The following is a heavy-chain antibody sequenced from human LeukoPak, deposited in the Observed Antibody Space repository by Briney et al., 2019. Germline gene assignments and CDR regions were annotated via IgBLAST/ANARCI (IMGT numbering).Heavy chain of an antibody. J-gene: IGHJ4*02. Sequence: GGSLRLSCAASGFTFSSYSMNWVRQAPGKGLEWVSSISSSSSYIYYAASVRGRFTISRDTSRSTLYLQMNSLRAEDAAVYYCAKAPVTSCRGAFCYPFDYWGQGTLVTVSS. CDR2: ISSSSSYI. V-gene: IGHV3-21*04. CDR3: AKAPVTSCRGAFCYPFDY. CDR1: GFTFSSYS. D-gene: IGHD2-15*01.